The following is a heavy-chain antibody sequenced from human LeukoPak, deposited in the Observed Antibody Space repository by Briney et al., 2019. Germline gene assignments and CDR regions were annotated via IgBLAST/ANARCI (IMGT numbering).Heavy chain of an antibody. CDR3: ARCFRRWWGYDY. Sequence: PSQTLSLTCTVSGGSISSGGYYWSWIRQHPGKGLEWIGYIYYSGSTYYNPSLKSRVTISVDMSKNQFSLKLSSVTAADTAVYYCARCFRRWWGYDYWGQGTLVTVSS. V-gene: IGHV4-31*03. D-gene: IGHD4-23*01. CDR1: GGSISSGGYY. J-gene: IGHJ4*02. CDR2: IYYSGST.